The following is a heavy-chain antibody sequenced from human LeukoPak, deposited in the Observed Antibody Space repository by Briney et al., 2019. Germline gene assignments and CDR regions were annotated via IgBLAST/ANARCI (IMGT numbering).Heavy chain of an antibody. Sequence: GASVKVSCKASGLTFTGYYIHWVRQAPGQGFEWIGWINANSGGPKYGQKFQGSVTMTRDTSISTAYMELTSLKSDDTAVYFCAREIPSTIDGYDIWGQGTMVTVSS. D-gene: IGHD1-14*01. V-gene: IGHV1-2*02. CDR1: GLTFTGYY. CDR3: AREIPSTIDGYDI. CDR2: INANSGGP. J-gene: IGHJ3*02.